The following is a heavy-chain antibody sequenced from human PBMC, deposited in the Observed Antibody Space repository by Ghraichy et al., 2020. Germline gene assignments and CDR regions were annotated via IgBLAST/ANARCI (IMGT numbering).Heavy chain of an antibody. V-gene: IGHV3-72*01. D-gene: IGHD4-17*01. J-gene: IGHJ3*01. Sequence: GESLNISCAASGFTSSGHYMDWVRQAPGKGLEWVGRSRNKANNYVTEYAASVRDRFTITRDESTNSMDLQMKSLKTEDTALYFCSREGDYFAFDVWGQGTMV. CDR3: SREGDYFAFDV. CDR2: SRNKANNYVT. CDR1: GFTSSGHY.